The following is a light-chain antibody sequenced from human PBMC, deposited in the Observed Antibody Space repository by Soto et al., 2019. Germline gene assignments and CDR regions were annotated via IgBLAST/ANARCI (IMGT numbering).Light chain of an antibody. CDR2: GAS. J-gene: IGKJ1*01. CDR1: QSVSSN. V-gene: IGKV3-15*01. CDR3: QQYNDWPRT. Sequence: EIVMTQSPATLSVSPGERATLSCRASQSVSSNLAWYQQKPGQGPRLLIYGASTRATGIPARFSGSGSGTEFTLTISSLQSEDFAVYFCQQYNDWPRTFGQGTKV.